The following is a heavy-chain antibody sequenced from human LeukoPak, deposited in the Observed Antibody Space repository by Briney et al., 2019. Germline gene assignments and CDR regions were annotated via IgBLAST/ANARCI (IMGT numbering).Heavy chain of an antibody. CDR2: IYYTGSV. D-gene: IGHD3-10*01. V-gene: IGHV4-31*03. Sequence: PSQTLSLTCTISGASVSTGGFYWTWIRQPPGEGMEWIGYIYYTGSVDYNASLKSRLTISLDTSKNRFSLKLNSVTAADTAVYYCARDHSYYFGSQTSTLDVWGQGTAVTVSS. J-gene: IGHJ6*02. CDR3: ARDHSYYFGSQTSTLDV. CDR1: GASVSTGGFY.